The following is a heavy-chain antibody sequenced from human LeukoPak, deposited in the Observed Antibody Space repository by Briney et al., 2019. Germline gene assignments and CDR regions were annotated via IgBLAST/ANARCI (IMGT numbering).Heavy chain of an antibody. CDR3: ARVQGITMVRGVLDYFDY. J-gene: IGHJ4*02. V-gene: IGHV4-39*07. CDR1: GGSISSSSYY. D-gene: IGHD3-10*01. Sequence: SETLSLTCTVSGGSISSSSYYWGWIRQPPGKGLEWIGSIYYSGSTYYSPSLKSRVTISVDTSKNQFSLKLSSVTAADTAVYYCARVQGITMVRGVLDYFDYWGQGTLVTVSS. CDR2: IYYSGST.